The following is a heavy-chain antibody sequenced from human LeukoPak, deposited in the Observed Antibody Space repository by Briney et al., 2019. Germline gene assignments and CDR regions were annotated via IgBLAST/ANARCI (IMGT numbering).Heavy chain of an antibody. J-gene: IGHJ4*02. V-gene: IGHV3-53*01. CDR2: IYSGGST. CDR3: ARGIQLWPYYFDY. D-gene: IGHD5-18*01. CDR1: GFTVSSNY. Sequence: GGSLRLSCAASGFTVSSNYMSWVRQAPGKGLEWVSVIYSGGSTFYADSVKGRSTISRDNSKNTLYLQMNSLRAEDTAVYYCARGIQLWPYYFDYWGQGTLVTVSS.